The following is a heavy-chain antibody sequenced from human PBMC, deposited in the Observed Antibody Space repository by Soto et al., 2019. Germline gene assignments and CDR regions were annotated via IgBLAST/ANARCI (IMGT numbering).Heavy chain of an antibody. V-gene: IGHV4-34*01. CDR1: GEPLSGYY. Sequence: PSETLSLTCAVHGEPLSGYYWSWIRQSPGKGLEWIGEINHSGSTNYNPFLKSRVTVSVDTSKNHFSLKLSSVTAADTAVYYCARAYSTSSIYYYYGMDVWGQGTTVTVSS. J-gene: IGHJ6*02. D-gene: IGHD6-6*01. CDR2: INHSGST. CDR3: ARAYSTSSIYYYYGMDV.